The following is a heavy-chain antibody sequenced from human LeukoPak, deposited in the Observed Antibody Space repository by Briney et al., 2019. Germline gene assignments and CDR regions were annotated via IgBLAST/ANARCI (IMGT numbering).Heavy chain of an antibody. V-gene: IGHV1-69*04. Sequence: SVKVSCKASGGTFSSYAISWVRQAPGQGLEWMGRIIPIFGIANYAQEFQGRVTITADKSTSTAYMELSSLRSEDTAVYYCASKPYCSSTSCWHGMDVWGQGTTVTVSS. CDR3: ASKPYCSSTSCWHGMDV. J-gene: IGHJ6*02. D-gene: IGHD2-2*01. CDR1: GGTFSSYA. CDR2: IIPIFGIA.